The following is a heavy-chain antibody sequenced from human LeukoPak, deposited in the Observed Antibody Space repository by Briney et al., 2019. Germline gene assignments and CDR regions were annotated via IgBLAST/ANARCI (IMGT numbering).Heavy chain of an antibody. V-gene: IGHV4-30-2*01. CDR2: IYHGGST. D-gene: IGHD6-13*01. CDR3: ARALPWIAAAGPSDY. CDR1: GGSISSGGYY. Sequence: SETLSLTCTVSGGSISSGGYYWSWIRQPPGKGLEWIGYIYHGGSTYYNPSLKSRVTISVDRSKNQFSLKMSSVTAADTAVYYCARALPWIAAAGPSDYWGQGTLVTVSS. J-gene: IGHJ4*02.